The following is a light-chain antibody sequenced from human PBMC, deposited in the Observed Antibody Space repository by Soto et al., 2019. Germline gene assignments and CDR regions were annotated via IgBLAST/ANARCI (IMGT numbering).Light chain of an antibody. CDR3: SSHSSSSTPHV. V-gene: IGLV2-14*01. CDR2: EVS. J-gene: IGLJ1*01. CDR1: SSDVGAYNY. Sequence: QSALTQPASVSGSPGQSIIISCTGTSSDVGAYNYVSWYQQHPGKAPKLMIYEVSNRPSGVSNRFSASKSGNTASLTISGLQAEDEADYYCSSHSSSSTPHVFGSGTKLTVL.